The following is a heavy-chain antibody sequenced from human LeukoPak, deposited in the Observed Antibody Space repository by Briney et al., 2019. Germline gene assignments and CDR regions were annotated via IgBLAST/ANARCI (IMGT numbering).Heavy chain of an antibody. Sequence: GGSLRLSCAASGFTVSSNYMSWVRQAPGKGLEWVSVIYSGGSTYYADSVKGRFTISRDNSKNTLYLQMNSLRGEDTAVYYCARDMGYCSRCNCYTYYLDYWGQGTLVTVSS. CDR1: GFTVSSNY. D-gene: IGHD2-15*01. CDR2: IYSGGST. CDR3: ARDMGYCSRCNCYTYYLDY. V-gene: IGHV3-66*01. J-gene: IGHJ4*02.